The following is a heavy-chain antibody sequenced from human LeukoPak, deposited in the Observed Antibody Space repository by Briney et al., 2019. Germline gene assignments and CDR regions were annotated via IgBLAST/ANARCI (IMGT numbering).Heavy chain of an antibody. V-gene: IGHV1-46*01. Sequence: GASVKVSCKASGYTFTSYYMHWVRRAPGQGLEWMGIINPSGGSTSYAQKLQGRVTMTTDTSTSTAYMEVRSLRSDDTAVYYCAREVGRGFDYWGQGTLVTVSS. CDR3: AREVGRGFDY. D-gene: IGHD1-26*01. CDR1: GYTFTSYY. CDR2: INPSGGST. J-gene: IGHJ4*02.